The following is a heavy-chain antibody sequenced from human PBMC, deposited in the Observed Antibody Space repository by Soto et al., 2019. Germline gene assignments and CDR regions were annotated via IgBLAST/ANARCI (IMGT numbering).Heavy chain of an antibody. Sequence: GGSLRLSCAASGFTFSSYSMNWVRQAPGKGLEWVSSISSSSSYIYYADSVKGRFTISRDNAKNSLYLQMNSLRAEDTAVYYCARAGPNPGGVFDYWGQGTLVTVSS. J-gene: IGHJ4*02. D-gene: IGHD3-16*01. CDR2: ISSSSSYI. CDR3: ARAGPNPGGVFDY. V-gene: IGHV3-21*01. CDR1: GFTFSSYS.